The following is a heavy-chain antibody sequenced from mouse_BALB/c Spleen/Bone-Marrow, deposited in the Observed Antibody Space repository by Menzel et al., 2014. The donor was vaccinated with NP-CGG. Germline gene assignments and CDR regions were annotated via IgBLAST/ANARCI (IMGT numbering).Heavy chain of an antibody. CDR3: ARGWLLSWFAY. Sequence: VQLKESGPELVKPGASVKISCKASGYTFSDYNMHWVKQGHGKSLEWIGNIYPYNGGTGYNQKFKRKATLTVDNSSSTAYMELRSLTSEDSAVYHCARGWLLSWFAYWGQGTLVTASA. CDR1: GYTFSDYN. V-gene: IGHV1S29*02. CDR2: IYPYNGGT. D-gene: IGHD2-3*01. J-gene: IGHJ3*01.